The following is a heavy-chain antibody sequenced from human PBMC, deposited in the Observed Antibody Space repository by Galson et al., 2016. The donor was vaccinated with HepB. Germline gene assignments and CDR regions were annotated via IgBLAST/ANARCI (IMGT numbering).Heavy chain of an antibody. D-gene: IGHD1-26*01. Sequence: SVKVSCKASGYIFTSFYMHWMRQAPGQGLEWMGVINPNGGYPIHAQKFQGRFSMTTDTSTSTVYMYLSSLRSEDTAVYYCARAEWELPHFDYWGQGTLVTVSS. CDR2: INPNGGYP. V-gene: IGHV1-46*01. CDR3: ARAEWELPHFDY. CDR1: GYIFTSFY. J-gene: IGHJ4*02.